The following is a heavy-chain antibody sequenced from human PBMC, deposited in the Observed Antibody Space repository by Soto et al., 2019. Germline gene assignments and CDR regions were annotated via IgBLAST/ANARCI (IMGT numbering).Heavy chain of an antibody. CDR1: GFTFSSYW. J-gene: IGHJ2*01. CDR2: INPDGRGT. D-gene: IGHD1-26*01. CDR3: ARVGQGAWYFDL. V-gene: IGHV3-74*01. Sequence: EVQLVESGGGLVQSGGSLTLSCAASGFTFSSYWMHWVRQAPGKGVVWVSRINPDGRGTNYADSVKGRFTISRDNAKNTLYLQMNSLRPEDTAVYYCARVGQGAWYFDLWGRGTLVTVSS.